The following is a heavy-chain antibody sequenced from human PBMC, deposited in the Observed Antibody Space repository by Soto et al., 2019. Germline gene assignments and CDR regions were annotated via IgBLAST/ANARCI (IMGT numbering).Heavy chain of an antibody. CDR2: IYYSGST. J-gene: IGHJ4*02. CDR1: GRSISSSIYY. CDR3: ARVRTEYENSGPVDY. V-gene: IGHV4-39*07. Sequence: PSETLYLTCTVSGRSISSSIYYWGWLRQPPGKRIEWIGSIYYSGSTYYKPSLKNRVTISVDRSKKQFSLKLNSVTAADTAVYDGARVRTEYENSGPVDYWGQGTLVTVSS. D-gene: IGHD6-25*01.